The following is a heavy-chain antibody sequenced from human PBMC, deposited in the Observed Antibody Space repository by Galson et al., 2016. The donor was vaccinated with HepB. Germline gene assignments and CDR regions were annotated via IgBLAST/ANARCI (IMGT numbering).Heavy chain of an antibody. CDR2: THFSGSA. CDR3: ARRAQWFGDNDAFDV. V-gene: IGHV4-31*01. D-gene: IGHD3-10*01. J-gene: IGHJ3*01. Sequence: TLSLTCNVSGGSISSGDYYWTWIRQHPGKGLEWMGYTHFSGSAFYNPSLKSQVSMSVDTSKNQFSLQLSSVTAADTAVYYCARRAQWFGDNDAFDVWGHGTVVTVSS. CDR1: GGSISSGDYY.